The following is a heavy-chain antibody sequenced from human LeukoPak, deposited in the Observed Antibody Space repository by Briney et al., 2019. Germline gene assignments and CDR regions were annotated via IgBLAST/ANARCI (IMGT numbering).Heavy chain of an antibody. CDR2: IYHSGST. D-gene: IGHD1-14*01. V-gene: IGHV4-4*02. CDR3: ARGRVTATLSFDY. Sequence: SETLSLTCAVSGGSISSSNWWSWVRQPPGKGLEWIGEIYHSGSTNYNPSLKSRVTISVDTSKNQFSLKLSSVTAADTAVYFCARGRVTATLSFDYWGQGTLVTVSS. J-gene: IGHJ4*02. CDR1: GGSISSSNW.